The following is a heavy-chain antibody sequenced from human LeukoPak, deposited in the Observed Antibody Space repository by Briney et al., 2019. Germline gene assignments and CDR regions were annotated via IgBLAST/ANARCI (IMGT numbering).Heavy chain of an antibody. J-gene: IGHJ4*02. CDR2: IFTRGTT. V-gene: IGHV3-53*01. CDR1: GFSVSDNY. D-gene: IGHD5-12*01. Sequence: GGSPRLSCAASGFSVSDNYMSWLRQAPGKGLKWVSVIFTRGTTYFRDSVKGRFTLSRDNSKNTLHLQMNSLRPEDTAIYYCARASRGSGYYPFDDWGQGTLVSVSS. CDR3: ARASRGSGYYPFDD.